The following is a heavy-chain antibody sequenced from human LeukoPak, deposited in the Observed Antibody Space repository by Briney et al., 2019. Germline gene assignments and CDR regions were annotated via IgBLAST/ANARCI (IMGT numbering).Heavy chain of an antibody. D-gene: IGHD4-23*01. CDR1: GFTFSNYW. CDR3: MGYGGNSF. Sequence: GGSLRLSCAASGFTFSNYWMVWVRQAPGKGLEWVSLIDNVGGTYYADSVKGRFTISREHSENTLYLQMNSLRAEDTALYYCMGYGGNSFWGRGTLVTVPS. V-gene: IGHV3-66*01. CDR2: IDNVGGT. J-gene: IGHJ4*02.